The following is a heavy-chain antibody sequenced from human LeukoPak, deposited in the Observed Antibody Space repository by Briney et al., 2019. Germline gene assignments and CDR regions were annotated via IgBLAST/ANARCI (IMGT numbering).Heavy chain of an antibody. D-gene: IGHD3-3*01. CDR3: ATLEDSWSPFDY. CDR1: GFTFSDYY. CDR2: ISSSGSTI. J-gene: IGHJ4*02. Sequence: PGGSLRLSCAASGFTFSDYYMSWIRQAPGKGLEWVSYISSSGSTIYYADSVKGRFTISRDNAKNSLYLQMNSLRAEDTAVYYCATLEDSWSPFDYWGQGTLATVSS. V-gene: IGHV3-11*01.